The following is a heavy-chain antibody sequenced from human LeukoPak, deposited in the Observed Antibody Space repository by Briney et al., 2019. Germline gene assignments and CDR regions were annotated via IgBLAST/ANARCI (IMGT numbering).Heavy chain of an antibody. Sequence: GSLRLSCAASGFTFSSYSMNWVRQAPGKGLEWVSSLSSSSSYIYYADSVKGRFTISRDNAKNSMYLQMNNLRAEDTAVYYCARGLGSGTYYLVAFDIWGQGTMVTVSS. CDR3: ARGLGSGTYYLVAFDI. CDR1: GFTFSSYS. V-gene: IGHV3-21*01. CDR2: LSSSSSYI. D-gene: IGHD3-10*01. J-gene: IGHJ3*02.